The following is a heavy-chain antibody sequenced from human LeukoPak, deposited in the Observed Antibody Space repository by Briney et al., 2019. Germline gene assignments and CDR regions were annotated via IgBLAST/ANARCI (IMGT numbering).Heavy chain of an antibody. CDR3: ARHVTQGAYYFDY. CDR2: IYPGDSDT. Sequence: GEPLKISCKGSGYGFTSYWIGWVRQMPGKGLEWMGIIYPGDSDTRYSPSFQGQVTISADKSISTAYLQWSSLKASDTAMYYCARHVTQGAYYFDYWGQGTLVTVSS. CDR1: GYGFTSYW. V-gene: IGHV5-51*01. J-gene: IGHJ4*02.